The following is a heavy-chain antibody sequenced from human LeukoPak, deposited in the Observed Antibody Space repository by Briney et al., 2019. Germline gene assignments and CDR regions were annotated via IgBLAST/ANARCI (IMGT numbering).Heavy chain of an antibody. Sequence: SETLSLTCTVSGGSISSSSYYWGWIRQPPGKGLEWIGSIYYSGSTCYNPSLKSRVTISVDTSKNQFSLKLSSVTAADTAVYYCARSAWQYNWFDPWGQGTLVTVSP. J-gene: IGHJ5*02. CDR2: IYYSGST. D-gene: IGHD6-19*01. V-gene: IGHV4-39*01. CDR3: ARSAWQYNWFDP. CDR1: GGSISSSSYY.